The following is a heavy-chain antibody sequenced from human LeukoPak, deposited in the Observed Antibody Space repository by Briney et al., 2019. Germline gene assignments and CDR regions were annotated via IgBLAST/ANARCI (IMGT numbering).Heavy chain of an antibody. CDR1: GYTFTGYY. V-gene: IGHV1-2*02. CDR3: ARPIIHSYYYYMDV. Sequence: ASVKVSCKASGYTFTGYYMHWVRQAPGQGLEWMGWINPNSGGTNYAQKLQGRVTMTTDTSTSTAYMELRSLRSDDTAVYYCARPIIHSYYYYMDVWGKGTTVTVSS. D-gene: IGHD1-14*01. CDR2: INPNSGGT. J-gene: IGHJ6*03.